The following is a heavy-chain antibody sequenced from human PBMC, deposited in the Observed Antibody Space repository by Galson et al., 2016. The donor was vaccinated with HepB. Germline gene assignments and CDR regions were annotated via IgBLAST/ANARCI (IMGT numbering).Heavy chain of an antibody. Sequence: SLRLSCAASGFTFSIHDMHWVRQAPGKGLECVSLISGDGRNTYYADSVKGRFCISRDNSKKSLYLEMNSLRTEDTAFYYCGILYGGFDPWGQGTLVTVSS. V-gene: IGHV3-43*02. D-gene: IGHD2/OR15-2a*01. J-gene: IGHJ5*02. CDR1: GFTFSIHD. CDR2: ISGDGRNT. CDR3: GILYGGFDP.